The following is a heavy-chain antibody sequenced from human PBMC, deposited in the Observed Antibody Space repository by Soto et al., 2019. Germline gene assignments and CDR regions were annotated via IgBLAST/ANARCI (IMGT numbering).Heavy chain of an antibody. V-gene: IGHV5-51*01. CDR2: IYPGDSDT. J-gene: IGHJ4*02. CDR1: GYRFTTYW. Sequence: GESLKISCKTSGYRFTTYWIGWVRQMPGKGLEWIGIIYPGDSDTMYSPSFQGQITISPDKSVSTAFLQWSGLKASDTATYYCESNADGSRTVDYEYEYWGQGTQVTVSS. CDR3: ESNADGSRTVDYEYEY. D-gene: IGHD4-17*01.